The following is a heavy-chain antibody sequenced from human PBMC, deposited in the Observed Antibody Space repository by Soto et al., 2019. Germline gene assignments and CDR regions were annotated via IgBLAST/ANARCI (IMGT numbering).Heavy chain of an antibody. CDR1: GCAFSGDS. CDR3: AKEAGRDGYNVDY. J-gene: IGHJ4*02. Sequence: GGSVRLSCAAGGCAFSGDSMNWVRQAPGKGLEGVSYISSSSSNIYYADSVKGRFTISRDNAKNTLYLQMNSLRAEDTAVYYCAKEAGRDGYNVDYWGQGTLVTVSS. CDR2: ISSSSSNI. V-gene: IGHV3-48*01. D-gene: IGHD5-12*01.